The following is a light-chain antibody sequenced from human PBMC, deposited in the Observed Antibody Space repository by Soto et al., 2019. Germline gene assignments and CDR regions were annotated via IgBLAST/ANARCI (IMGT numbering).Light chain of an antibody. CDR3: QQYGSLPYT. V-gene: IGKV3-20*01. CDR2: GAS. J-gene: IGKJ2*01. Sequence: EVVLTQSPGTLSLSPGEGATLSFRASQSVTNNYFAWYKQKPGQAPRLLIYGASRRATGIPDRFSGSGSGTDFTLTISRLEPEDFAVYHCQQYGSLPYTFGQGTKVDI. CDR1: QSVTNNY.